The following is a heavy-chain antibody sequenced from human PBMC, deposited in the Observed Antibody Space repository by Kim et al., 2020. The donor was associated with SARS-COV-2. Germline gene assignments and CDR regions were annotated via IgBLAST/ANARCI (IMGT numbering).Heavy chain of an antibody. J-gene: IGHJ4*01. Sequence: GGSLRLSCATSGFSFSNYAMSWVRQAPGKGLEWVAAINRDESCVYYADSVKGRFTISRDDSNNMVYLQMSSLRAEDTAVYYCAKDAPTMSVRDWPGFDY. V-gene: IGHV3-23*01. CDR3: AKDAPTMSVRDWPGFDY. CDR1: GFSFSNYA. D-gene: IGHD2-21*02. CDR2: INRDESCV.